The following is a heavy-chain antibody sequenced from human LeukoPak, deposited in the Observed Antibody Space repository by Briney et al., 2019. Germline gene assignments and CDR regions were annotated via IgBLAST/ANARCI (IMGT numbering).Heavy chain of an antibody. CDR1: GFTFSSYA. CDR2: ISGSGGST. CDR3: TRHSDPYCSRANCYVDNFYGLDV. D-gene: IGHD2-2*01. Sequence: GGSLRLSCAASGFTFSSYAMSWVRQAPGKGLEWVSAISGSGGSTYYADSVKGRFTISRDDSNTAYLQMNSLKTEDTAVYYCTRHSDPYCSRANCYVDNFYGLDVWGQGTWVTVSS. J-gene: IGHJ6*02. V-gene: IGHV3-23*01.